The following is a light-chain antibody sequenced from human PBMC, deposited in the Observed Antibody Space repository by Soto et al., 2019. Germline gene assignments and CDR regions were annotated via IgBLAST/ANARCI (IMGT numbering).Light chain of an antibody. CDR1: QSVSSN. CDR2: GAS. J-gene: IGKJ5*01. V-gene: IGKV3-20*01. Sequence: MVLTTSPATLSVSPGERSALSFRASQSVSSNLAWYQQKPGQAPRLLIYGASTRATGIPARFSGSGSGTDFTLTISRLEPEDFAVYYCQQYGSSPITFGQGTRLEIK. CDR3: QQYGSSPIT.